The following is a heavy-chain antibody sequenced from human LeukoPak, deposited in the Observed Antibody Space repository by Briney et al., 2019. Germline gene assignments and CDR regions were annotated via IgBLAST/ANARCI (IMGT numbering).Heavy chain of an antibody. CDR3: ASVKVDTALYEMDY. CDR2: IYYSGST. V-gene: IGHV4-39*07. J-gene: IGHJ4*02. Sequence: KPSETLSLTFTVSGGSISSSSYYWGWIRQPPGKGLEWIGSIYYSGSTYYNPSLKSRVTISVDTSKNQFSLKLSSVTAADTAVYYCASVKVDTALYEMDYWGQGTLVTVSS. CDR1: GGSISSSSYY. D-gene: IGHD5-18*01.